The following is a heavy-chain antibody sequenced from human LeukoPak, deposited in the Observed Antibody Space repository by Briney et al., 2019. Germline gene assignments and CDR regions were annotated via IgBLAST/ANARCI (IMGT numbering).Heavy chain of an antibody. CDR3: ARVKYSGYDSMGVVDY. CDR2: IKQDGSEK. V-gene: IGHV3-7*01. Sequence: EGSLRLSCAASGFTFSSYWMSWVRQAPGKGLEWVANIKQDGSEKYYVDSVKGRFTISRDNAKNSLYLQMNSLRAEDTAVYYCARVKYSGYDSMGVVDYWGQGTLVTVSS. CDR1: GFTFSSYW. D-gene: IGHD5-12*01. J-gene: IGHJ4*02.